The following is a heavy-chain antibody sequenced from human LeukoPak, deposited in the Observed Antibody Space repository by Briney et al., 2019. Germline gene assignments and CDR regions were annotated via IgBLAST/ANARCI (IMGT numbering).Heavy chain of an antibody. J-gene: IGHJ4*02. Sequence: EASVKVSCKASGGTFSSYGISWVRQAPGQGLEWMGWISAYNGNTNYAQKLQGRVTMTTDTSTSTAYMELRSLRSDDTAVYYCAREYSGYDWGQFDYWGQGTLVTVSS. D-gene: IGHD5-12*01. CDR3: AREYSGYDWGQFDY. V-gene: IGHV1-18*01. CDR1: GGTFSSYG. CDR2: ISAYNGNT.